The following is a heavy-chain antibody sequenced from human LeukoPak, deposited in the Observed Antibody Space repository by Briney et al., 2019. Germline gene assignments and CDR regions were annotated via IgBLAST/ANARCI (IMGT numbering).Heavy chain of an antibody. CDR3: ARDGARDYYYYYMDV. V-gene: IGHV4-59*01. CDR2: IYYSGST. D-gene: IGHD4-17*01. Sequence: SETLSLTCTVSGGSISSYYWSWIRQPPGKGLEWIGYIYYSGSTNYNPSLKSRVTISVDTSKNQFSLKLSSVTAADTAVYYCARDGARDYYYYYMDVWGKGTTVTVSS. CDR1: GGSISSYY. J-gene: IGHJ6*03.